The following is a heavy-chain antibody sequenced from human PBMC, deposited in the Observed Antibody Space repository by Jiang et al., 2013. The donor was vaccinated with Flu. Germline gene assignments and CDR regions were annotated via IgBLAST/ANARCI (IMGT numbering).Heavy chain of an antibody. CDR2: MNPNSGNA. J-gene: IGHJ4*02. CDR1: GYTFTSYD. Sequence: SGAEVKKPGASVKVSCKASGYTFTSYDINWVRQATGQGLEWMGWMNPNSGNAGYAQKFQGRVTMTRNTSISTAYMELSSLRSEDTAVYYCARAVRRRGANYFDYWGQGTLVTVSS. D-gene: IGHD3-10*01. CDR3: ARAVRRRGANYFDY. V-gene: IGHV1-8*01.